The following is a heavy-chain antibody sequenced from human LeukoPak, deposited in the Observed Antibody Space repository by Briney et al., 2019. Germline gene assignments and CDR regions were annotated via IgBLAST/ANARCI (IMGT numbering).Heavy chain of an antibody. CDR3: ARGLVLRYFDWLSDYYYYGMDV. CDR1: GYTFTSYD. CDR2: MNPNSGNT. J-gene: IGHJ6*02. D-gene: IGHD3-9*01. V-gene: IGHV1-8*01. Sequence: ASVKVSCKASGYTFTSYDVNWVRQATGQGLEWMGWMNPNSGNTGYAQKFQGRVTMTRNTSISTAYMELSSLRSEDTAVYYCARGLVLRYFDWLSDYYYYGMDVWGQGTMVTVSS.